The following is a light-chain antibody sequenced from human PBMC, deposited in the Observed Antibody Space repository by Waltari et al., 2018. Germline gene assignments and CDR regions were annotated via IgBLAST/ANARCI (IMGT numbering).Light chain of an antibody. CDR2: EVS. Sequence: QSALTQPASVSGSPGQSITIPCTGTSSYVGGYNYVSWDHQHPGKAPKLMIYEVSNRPSGVSNRFSGFKSGNTSSLTISGLQAEDEADYYCSSYTSSSTLEIGGGTKLTVL. J-gene: IGLJ2*01. CDR3: SSYTSSSTLE. CDR1: SSYVGGYNY. V-gene: IGLV2-14*01.